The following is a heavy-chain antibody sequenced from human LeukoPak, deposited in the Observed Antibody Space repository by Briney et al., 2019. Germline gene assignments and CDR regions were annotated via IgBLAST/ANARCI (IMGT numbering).Heavy chain of an antibody. J-gene: IGHJ5*02. CDR2: IYYTGTT. V-gene: IGHV4-39*01. CDR1: GGSLNSPNYY. Sequence: ETLSLTCIVSGGSLNSPNYYWGWIRPPPGKGLEWIGTIYYTGTTYYNPSLKSRLTISVDTSKNQFSLKLTSVTAADTAVYYCARHDYYGSLNWFDPWGQGTLITVSS. D-gene: IGHD3-10*01. CDR3: ARHDYYGSLNWFDP.